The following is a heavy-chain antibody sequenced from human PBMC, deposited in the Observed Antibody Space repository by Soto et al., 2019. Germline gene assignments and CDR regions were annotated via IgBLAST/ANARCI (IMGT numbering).Heavy chain of an antibody. CDR2: ISASGSSV. CDR3: AKDYYYDSTGLFFGS. V-gene: IGHV3-23*01. Sequence: EVQLLESGGALVQPGGSLRLSCEASGFSLGRYAMSWVRQAPGKGLEWISVISASGSSVSYADSVKGRFTISKDNSENTLFLQVNSLRVEDTAVYYCAKDYYYDSTGLFFGSWGQGTLVTVSS. D-gene: IGHD3-22*01. CDR1: GFSLGRYA. J-gene: IGHJ4*02.